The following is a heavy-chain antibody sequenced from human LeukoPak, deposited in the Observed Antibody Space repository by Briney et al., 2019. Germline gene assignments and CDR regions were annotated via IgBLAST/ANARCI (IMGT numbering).Heavy chain of an antibody. CDR2: ISYDGSNK. J-gene: IGHJ4*02. CDR1: GFTFSSYA. CDR3: ARDRRPYSSGWYWFDY. D-gene: IGHD6-19*01. Sequence: GGSLRLSCAASGFTFSSYAMPWVRQAPGKGLEWVAVISYDGSNKYYADSVKGRFTISRDNSKNTLYLQMNSLRAEDTAVYYCARDRRPYSSGWYWFDYWGQGTLVTVSS. V-gene: IGHV3-30-3*01.